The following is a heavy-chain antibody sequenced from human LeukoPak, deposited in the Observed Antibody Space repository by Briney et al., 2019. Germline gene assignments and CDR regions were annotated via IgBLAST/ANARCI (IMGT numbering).Heavy chain of an antibody. J-gene: IGHJ4*02. V-gene: IGHV3-30*18. Sequence: GGSLRLSCAASGFTFSSYNMNWVRQAPGKGLEWVAVIAYDEINTNHADSVKGRFTVSRDNSKKTLFLQMNSLRAEDTAVYYCAKADCGSTSCHPDYWGQGTLVTVSS. CDR2: IAYDEINT. CDR3: AKADCGSTSCHPDY. CDR1: GFTFSSYN. D-gene: IGHD2-2*01.